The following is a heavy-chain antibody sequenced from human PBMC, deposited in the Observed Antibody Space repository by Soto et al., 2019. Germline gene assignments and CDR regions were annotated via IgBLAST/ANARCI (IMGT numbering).Heavy chain of an antibody. Sequence: EVQLVESGGGLVQPGGSLRLSCAASGFTFSSYWMHWVRQAPGKGLVWVSRTNEDGSTINYADSVKGRFTISRDNAKNTLNLKMNRRRAGETAVYYCTRDTGGGGGYWGQGTLVTVSS. CDR2: TNEDGSTI. D-gene: IGHD3-16*01. V-gene: IGHV3-74*01. J-gene: IGHJ4*02. CDR3: TRDTGGGGGY. CDR1: GFTFSSYW.